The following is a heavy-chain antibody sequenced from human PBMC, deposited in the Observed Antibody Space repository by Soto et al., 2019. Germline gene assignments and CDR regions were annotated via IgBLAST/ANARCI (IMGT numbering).Heavy chain of an antibody. J-gene: IGHJ5*02. CDR3: ARDPSLPRYSNRGGGLDP. CDR1: GYTFTTYG. V-gene: IGHV1-18*01. Sequence: QVQLVQSGTEVKKPGASVKVSCKASGYTFTTYGISWVRQAPGQGLEWMGWISADDGETSHAQKFQARVTMTTYTNTRTAYRELRSLKSDDAAVYYVARDPSLPRYSNRGGGLDPWGQGTLVTVSS. D-gene: IGHD6-13*01. CDR2: ISADDGET.